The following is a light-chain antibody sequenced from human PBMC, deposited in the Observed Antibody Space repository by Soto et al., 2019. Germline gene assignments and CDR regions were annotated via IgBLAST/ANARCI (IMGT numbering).Light chain of an antibody. Sequence: EIVLTQSPGTLSVSPGERATLSCRASQSVSSSYLAWYQQKPGQAPRLLMYGAASRATGIPDRFSGSGSGTDFTLTISRLEPEDFAVYYCQPYGSSDTFGQGTKLEIK. V-gene: IGKV3-20*01. CDR3: QPYGSSDT. J-gene: IGKJ2*01. CDR2: GAA. CDR1: QSVSSSY.